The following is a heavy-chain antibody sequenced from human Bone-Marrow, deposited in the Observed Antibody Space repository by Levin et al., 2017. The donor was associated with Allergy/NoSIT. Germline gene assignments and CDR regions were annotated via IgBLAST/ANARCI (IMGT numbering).Heavy chain of an antibody. Sequence: KPGGSLRLSCNVSGGSINSGDSYWSWIRQPPGKGLEWIGYIYYSGSTYYNPSLKSRITISIDTSKSQFSLQLSSVPAADTAVYYCARLSLTFYDILTGYYSPIGTFDYWGQGTLVTVSS. V-gene: IGHV4-30-4*01. J-gene: IGHJ4*02. CDR3: ARLSLTFYDILTGYYSPIGTFDY. CDR2: IYYSGST. CDR1: GGSINSGDSY. D-gene: IGHD3-9*01.